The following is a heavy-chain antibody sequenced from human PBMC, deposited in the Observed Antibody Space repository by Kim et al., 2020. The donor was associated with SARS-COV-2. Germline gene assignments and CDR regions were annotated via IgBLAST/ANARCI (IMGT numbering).Heavy chain of an antibody. Sequence: ASVKVSCKASGYTFTSYYMHWVRQAPGQGLEWMGIINPSGGSTSYAQKFQGRVTMTRDTSTSTVYMELSSLRSEDTAVYYCARDSPKYCSGGSCSNRALGYWGQGTLVTVSS. CDR3: ARDSPKYCSGGSCSNRALGY. J-gene: IGHJ4*02. CDR2: INPSGGST. V-gene: IGHV1-46*01. D-gene: IGHD2-15*01. CDR1: GYTFTSYY.